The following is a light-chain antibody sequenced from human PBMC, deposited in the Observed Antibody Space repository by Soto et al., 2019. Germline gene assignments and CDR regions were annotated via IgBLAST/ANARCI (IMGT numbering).Light chain of an antibody. Sequence: EIVMTQSPATLSVSPGERATLSCRASQSVSSNLAWYQQKPGQAPRLLIYGAYTRATGIPARFSGSGSGTEFTLTISSLQSEDFAVYYCQHYNNWFRTFGQGTKVEIK. CDR3: QHYNNWFRT. CDR2: GAY. J-gene: IGKJ1*01. CDR1: QSVSSN. V-gene: IGKV3-15*01.